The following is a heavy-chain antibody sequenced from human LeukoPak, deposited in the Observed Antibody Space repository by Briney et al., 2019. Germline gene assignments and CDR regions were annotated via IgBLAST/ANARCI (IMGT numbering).Heavy chain of an antibody. Sequence: SETLSLTCAVSGGSIINSNWWSWVRQPPGKGLEWIGEIDHSGSTSYNPSLKSRVTMSVDRSQNQFSLRLSSVTAADTAVYYCARGGRIANDAFDIWGQGTMVTVSS. CDR1: GGSIINSNW. V-gene: IGHV4-4*02. D-gene: IGHD2-15*01. J-gene: IGHJ3*02. CDR3: ARGGRIANDAFDI. CDR2: IDHSGST.